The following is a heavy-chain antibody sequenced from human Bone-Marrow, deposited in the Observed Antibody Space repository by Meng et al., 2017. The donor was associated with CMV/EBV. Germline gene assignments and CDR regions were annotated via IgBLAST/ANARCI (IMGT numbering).Heavy chain of an antibody. V-gene: IGHV4-59*01. CDR1: GGSISSYY. CDR2: IYYSGST. D-gene: IGHD1-26*01. Sequence: SETLSLTCTVSGGSISSYYWSWIRQPPGKGLEWIGYIYYSGSTNYNPSLKSRVTISVDTSKNQFSLKLSSVTAADTAAYYCARDGQAYSPSAWFDPWGQGTLVTVSS. J-gene: IGHJ5*02. CDR3: ARDGQAYSPSAWFDP.